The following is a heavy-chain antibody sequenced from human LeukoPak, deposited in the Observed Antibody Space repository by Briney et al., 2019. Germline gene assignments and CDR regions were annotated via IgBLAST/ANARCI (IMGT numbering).Heavy chain of an antibody. CDR3: ARAARLVGSPSLIGT. V-gene: IGHV1-2*02. J-gene: IGHJ4*02. D-gene: IGHD1-26*01. Sequence: ASVKVSCKTSGYSFIDYYMHWVRQAPGQGLEWMVWINPNSGRTSTAQKFQGRITMTRDTSITTVYMAVTWLTSDDTPIYYCARAARLVGSPSLIGTWGQGTLVTVSS. CDR1: GYSFIDYY. CDR2: INPNSGRT.